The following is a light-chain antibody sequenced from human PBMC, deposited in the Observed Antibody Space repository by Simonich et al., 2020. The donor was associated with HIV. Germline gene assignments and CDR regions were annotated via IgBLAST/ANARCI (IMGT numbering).Light chain of an antibody. CDR1: QSVSSN. Sequence: EMVMTQPPATLSLSPGERATLSGRASQSVSSNLAWYQKKPSQAPTLLTYYASTRATGIPARFSGSGSGTEFTLTINRMQSEDFAVYYCQQYNNWPRTFGLGTKVDMK. J-gene: IGKJ1*01. CDR3: QQYNNWPRT. V-gene: IGKV3-15*01. CDR2: YAS.